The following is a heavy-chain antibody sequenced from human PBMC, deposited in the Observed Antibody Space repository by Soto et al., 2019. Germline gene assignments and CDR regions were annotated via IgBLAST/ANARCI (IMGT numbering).Heavy chain of an antibody. CDR3: ARVGGWYVPDY. CDR2: INPDNGNT. V-gene: IGHV1-3*01. CDR1: GGTFTGYY. Sequence: ASVKVSCKASGGTFTGYYMHWVRQAPGQRLEWMGWINPDNGNTKYSQKFQGRVTITRDTSASTAYMELSSLRSEDTAVYYCARVGGWYVPDYWGQGTLVTVSS. D-gene: IGHD6-19*01. J-gene: IGHJ4*02.